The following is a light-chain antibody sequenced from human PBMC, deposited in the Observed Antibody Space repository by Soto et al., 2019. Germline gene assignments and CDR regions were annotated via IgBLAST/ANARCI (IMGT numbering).Light chain of an antibody. CDR1: QSVSSY. J-gene: IGKJ2*01. CDR2: DAS. CDR3: QHRSNWPRT. Sequence: EIVLTQSPATLSVSPGERATLSCRASQSVSSYLAWYQQKPGQAPRLLIYDASNRATGIPDRSSGSGSGTDFTLTISGLEPEDFAVYYCQHRSNWPRTFGQGTNLEIK. V-gene: IGKV3-11*01.